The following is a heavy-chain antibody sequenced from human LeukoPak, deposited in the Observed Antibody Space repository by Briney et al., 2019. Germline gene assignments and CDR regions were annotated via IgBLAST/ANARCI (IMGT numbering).Heavy chain of an antibody. J-gene: IGHJ4*02. Sequence: SETLSLTCAVYGGSFSGYYWSWIRQPPGKGLEWIGEINHSGSTNHNPSLKSRVTISVDTSKNQFSLKLSSVTAADTAVYYCAADVRGAGYWGQGTLVTVSS. CDR1: GGSFSGYY. V-gene: IGHV4-34*01. CDR3: AADVRGAGY. D-gene: IGHD6-13*01. CDR2: INHSGST.